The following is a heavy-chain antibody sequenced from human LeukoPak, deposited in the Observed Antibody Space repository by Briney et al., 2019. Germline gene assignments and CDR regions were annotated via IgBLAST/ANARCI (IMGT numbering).Heavy chain of an antibody. Sequence: GASVKVSCKASGYTFTSYYMHWVRQAPGQGLEWMGIINPSGGSTSYAQKFQGRVTITADESTSTAYMELSSLRSEDTAVYYCARRFLEWSGADYYMDVWGKGTTVTVSS. CDR1: GYTFTSYY. D-gene: IGHD3-3*01. CDR3: ARRFLEWSGADYYMDV. J-gene: IGHJ6*03. CDR2: INPSGGST. V-gene: IGHV1-46*01.